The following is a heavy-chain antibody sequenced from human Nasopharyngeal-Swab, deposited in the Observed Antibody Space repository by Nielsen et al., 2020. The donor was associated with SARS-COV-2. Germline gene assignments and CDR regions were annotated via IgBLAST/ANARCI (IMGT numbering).Heavy chain of an antibody. J-gene: IGHJ6*03. CDR1: GVTISSCSYH. Sequence: GSLRLSCTASGVTISSCSYHWVRHRQPPGKGLEWIGSIYYSGSTYYNPSLKSRVTITVDTSKNQFSLKLSSVTAADAAVYYCARQVWQNYYYMDVWGKGTTVTVSS. V-gene: IGHV4-39*01. CDR3: ARQVWQNYYYMDV. D-gene: IGHD3-16*01. CDR2: IYYSGST.